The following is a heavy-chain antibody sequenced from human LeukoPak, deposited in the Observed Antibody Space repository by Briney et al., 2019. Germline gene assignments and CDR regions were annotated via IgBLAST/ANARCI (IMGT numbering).Heavy chain of an antibody. V-gene: IGHV1-69*02. CDR2: IIPILGIA. Sequence: GASVKVSCKASGGTFSSYTISWVRQAPGQGLEWMGRIIPILGIANYAQKFQGRVTITADKSTSTAYMELSSLRSEDTAVYYCASSPRSSNIVVVIAMVYYFDYWGQGTLVTVSS. CDR1: GGTFSSYT. CDR3: ASSPRSSNIVVVIAMVYYFDY. D-gene: IGHD2-21*01. J-gene: IGHJ4*02.